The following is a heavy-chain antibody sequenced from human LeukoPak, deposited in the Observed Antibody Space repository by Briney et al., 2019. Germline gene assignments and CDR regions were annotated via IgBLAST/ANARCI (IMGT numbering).Heavy chain of an antibody. J-gene: IGHJ5*02. CDR3: ASLRSLRYCTNGVCYFLDP. V-gene: IGHV3-66*01. CDR2: LYRGSTT. Sequence: PGGSLRLSCVASGFTVSSNYMSWVRQALGRGLECVSVLYRGSTTYYADSVKGRFTISRDVSKNTVYLQMNSLRAEDTAVYYCASLRSLRYCTNGVCYFLDPWGQGTLVTVSS. D-gene: IGHD2-8*01. CDR1: GFTVSSNY.